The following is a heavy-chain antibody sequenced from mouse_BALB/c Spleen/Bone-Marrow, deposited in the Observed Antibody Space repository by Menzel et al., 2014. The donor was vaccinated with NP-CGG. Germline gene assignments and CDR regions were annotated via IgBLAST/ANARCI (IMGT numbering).Heavy chain of an antibody. CDR1: GYTFNNYW. V-gene: IGHV1S81*02. D-gene: IGHD1-1*01. Sequence: QVQLQQSGAELVKPGASVKLPCRASGYTFNNYWMHWVKQRPGQGLEWIGEINPTNGRSNYNEKFKRKATLTVDKSSSAAYMQLSSLTSEDSAVYYCARRGEYYGAMDYWGQGTSVTVSS. CDR2: INPTNGRS. J-gene: IGHJ4*01. CDR3: ARRGEYYGAMDY.